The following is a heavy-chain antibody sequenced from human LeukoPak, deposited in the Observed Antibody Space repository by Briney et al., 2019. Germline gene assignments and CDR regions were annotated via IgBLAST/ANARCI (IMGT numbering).Heavy chain of an antibody. CDR2: VSGSGSST. V-gene: IGHV3-23*01. D-gene: IGHD6-13*01. CDR1: GFTFSSYA. Sequence: PGGSLRLSCEASGFTFSSYAMSWVRQAPGKELEWVSVVSGSGSSTYSADSVKGRFTISRDNSKNTLFLQMNSLRAEDTAVYYCARSGSSWYRFDYWGQGTLVTVSS. CDR3: ARSGSSWYRFDY. J-gene: IGHJ4*02.